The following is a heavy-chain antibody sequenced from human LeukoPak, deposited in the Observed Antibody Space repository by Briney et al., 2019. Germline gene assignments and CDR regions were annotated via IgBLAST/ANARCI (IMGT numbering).Heavy chain of an antibody. CDR1: GFTFSSYW. V-gene: IGHV3-7*01. CDR2: INHDGSEK. Sequence: GGSLRLSCAASGFTFSSYWMSWVRQAPGKGLEWVSNINHDGSEKYYAYSVKGRFTISRDNAKNSLYLQMNSLRAEDTAVYYCASRGGITMVRGVIEYYYYYMDAWGKGTTVTIS. J-gene: IGHJ6*03. CDR3: ASRGGITMVRGVIEYYYYYMDA. D-gene: IGHD3-10*01.